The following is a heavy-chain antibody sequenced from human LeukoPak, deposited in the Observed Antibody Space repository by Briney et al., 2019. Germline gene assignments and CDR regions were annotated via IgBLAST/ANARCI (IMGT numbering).Heavy chain of an antibody. CDR1: GGTFSSYA. Sequence: SVKVSCKASGGTFSSYAISWVRQAPGQGLEWMGGIIPIFGTANYAQKFQGRVTITADESTSTAYMELSSLRSEDTAVYYCARDMVATYYDAFDIWGQGTMVTVSS. J-gene: IGHJ3*02. V-gene: IGHV1-69*13. D-gene: IGHD5-12*01. CDR3: ARDMVATYYDAFDI. CDR2: IIPIFGTA.